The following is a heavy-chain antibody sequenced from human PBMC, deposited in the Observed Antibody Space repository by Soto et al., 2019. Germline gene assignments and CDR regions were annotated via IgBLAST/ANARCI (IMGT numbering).Heavy chain of an antibody. CDR3: ARDQTVTGPTTFDY. D-gene: IGHD6-19*01. CDR1: GFTFSPYW. J-gene: IGHJ4*02. Sequence: EVQLVESGGGLVQPGGFLRLSCAASGFTFSPYWMHWVRQTPGKGLMWVSRIDDTGTITTYADSVKGRFTISRDNAKNTLYLQMDSLRAEDTAIYYCARDQTVTGPTTFDYCGQGTLVTVSS. V-gene: IGHV3-74*01. CDR2: IDDTGTIT.